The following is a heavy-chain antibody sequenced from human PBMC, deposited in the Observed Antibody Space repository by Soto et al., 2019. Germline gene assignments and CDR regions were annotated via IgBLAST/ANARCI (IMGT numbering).Heavy chain of an antibody. D-gene: IGHD2-2*01. Sequence: QVQLVQSGAEVKKPGASVKVSCKASGYTFSSYAIHWVRQAPGQRLEWMGWINAGNGNTKYSQKFQGRVTITRDTSASTAYMELSSLRSEDTAVYYCARETFSVPTYSCAYWGQGTLVTVSS. CDR2: INAGNGNT. J-gene: IGHJ4*02. CDR3: ARETFSVPTYSCAY. V-gene: IGHV1-3*01. CDR1: GYTFSSYA.